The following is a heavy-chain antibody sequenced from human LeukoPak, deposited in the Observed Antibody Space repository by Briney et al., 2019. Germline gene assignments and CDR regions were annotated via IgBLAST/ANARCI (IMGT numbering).Heavy chain of an antibody. J-gene: IGHJ4*02. Sequence: GGSLRLSCAASGFTFDDYGMHWVHQPPGKGLEWVSLISGDGGSTYYADSVKGRFTISRDNSKNSLYLQMNSLRTEDTALYYCAKDMVGDYYDSSGPIDYWGQGTLVTVSS. V-gene: IGHV3-43*02. CDR1: GFTFDDYG. CDR2: ISGDGGST. D-gene: IGHD3-22*01. CDR3: AKDMVGDYYDSSGPIDY.